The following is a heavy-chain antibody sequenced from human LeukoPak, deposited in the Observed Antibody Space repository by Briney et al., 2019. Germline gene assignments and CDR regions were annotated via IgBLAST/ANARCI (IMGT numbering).Heavy chain of an antibody. CDR2: ISNDGSNK. D-gene: IGHD6-19*01. J-gene: IGHJ6*02. V-gene: IGHV3-30*04. CDR3: ASAIGGSGWSYGMDV. CDR1: GFTFITYA. Sequence: GRSLRLSCAASGFTFITYAMHWVRQAPGKGLNWVAVISNDGSNKYYADSVKGRFTISRDNSKNTLYLQMNSLRAEDTAVYYCASAIGGSGWSYGMDVWGQGTTVIVSS.